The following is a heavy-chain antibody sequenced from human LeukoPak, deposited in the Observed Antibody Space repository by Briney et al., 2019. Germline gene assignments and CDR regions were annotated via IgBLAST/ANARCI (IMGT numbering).Heavy chain of an antibody. CDR2: IYYSGST. Sequence: SSETLSLTCTVSGGSIGSYYWSWIRQPPGKELEWIGYIYYSGSTNYNPSLKSRVTISVDTSKNQFSLKLSSVTAADTAVYYCARDLYSSSWYRVNAFDIWGQGTMVTVSS. J-gene: IGHJ3*02. V-gene: IGHV4-59*01. D-gene: IGHD6-13*01. CDR3: ARDLYSSSWYRVNAFDI. CDR1: GGSIGSYY.